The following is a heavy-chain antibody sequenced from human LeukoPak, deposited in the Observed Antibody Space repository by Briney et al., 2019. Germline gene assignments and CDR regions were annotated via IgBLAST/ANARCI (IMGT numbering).Heavy chain of an antibody. CDR2: INPNSGVT. D-gene: IGHD2-15*01. V-gene: IGHV1-2*02. Sequence: ASVKVSCKASGYTFTDYYFHWVRQAPGQGLEWMGWINPNSGVTYSAQKFQGRVTLTRDTSISTAYMELRSLGSDDTAVYYCARGGGFGDLTFNYWGQGILVTVSS. CDR1: GYTFTDYY. J-gene: IGHJ4*02. CDR3: ARGGGFGDLTFNY.